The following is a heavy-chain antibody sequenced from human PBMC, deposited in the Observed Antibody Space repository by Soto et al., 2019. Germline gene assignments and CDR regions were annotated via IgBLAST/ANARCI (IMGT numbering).Heavy chain of an antibody. CDR2: IYYSGST. D-gene: IGHD2-8*02. V-gene: IGHV4-39*02. CDR3: ARDKITGLFDY. J-gene: IGHJ4*02. Sequence: SETLSLTCTVSGGSVSSSSCYWGWIRQPPGKGLEWIGSIYYSGSTYYNPSLKSRVTISVDTSKNQFSLKLTSVTAADTAVYYCARDKITGLFDYWGQGTLVTVS. CDR1: GGSVSSSSCY.